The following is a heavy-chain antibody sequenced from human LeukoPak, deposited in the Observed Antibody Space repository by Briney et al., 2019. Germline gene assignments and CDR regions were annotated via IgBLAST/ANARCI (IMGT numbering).Heavy chain of an antibody. Sequence: PSETLSLTCTVSSGSIGSSSNYWGRIRQAPRKGLEWIGNVYYSGSTFYNPSLKSRVTISVDTSKNQFSLKLRSVTAADTAIYYCARASFNVVFGNWFDPWGQGTLVTVSS. CDR2: VYYSGST. V-gene: IGHV4-39*01. CDR3: ARASFNVVFGNWFDP. CDR1: SGSIGSSSNY. D-gene: IGHD2-8*01. J-gene: IGHJ5*02.